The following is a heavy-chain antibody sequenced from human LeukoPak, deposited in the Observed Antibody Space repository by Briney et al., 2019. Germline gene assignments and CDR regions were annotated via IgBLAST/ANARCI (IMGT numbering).Heavy chain of an antibody. CDR2: INPNSGGT. CDR1: GYTFTGYY. J-gene: IGHJ4*02. D-gene: IGHD5-18*01. CDR3: ARDPPQEYSYGYKGDY. Sequence: ASVKVSCKASGYTFTGYYMHWVRQAPGQGLEWMGWINPNSGGTNYAQKFQGRVTMTRDMSTSTVYMELSSLRSEDTAVYYCARDPPQEYSYGYKGDYWGQGTLVTVSS. V-gene: IGHV1-2*02.